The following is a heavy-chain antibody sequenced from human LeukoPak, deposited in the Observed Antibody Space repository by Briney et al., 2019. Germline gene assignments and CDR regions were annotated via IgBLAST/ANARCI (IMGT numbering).Heavy chain of an antibody. V-gene: IGHV4-34*01. D-gene: IGHD6-6*01. CDR1: GGSLGGYY. CDR3: ARASAYSSSSGVNC. CDR2: IDDSGIT. Sequence: SETLSLTCAVYGGSLGGYYWSWIRRPPGKGLEWIGQIDDSGITNYIPSLKSRVTISLDTSKKQYSLKLSSVSAADTAVYFCARASAYSSSSGVNCWGQGTLVTVSS. J-gene: IGHJ4*02.